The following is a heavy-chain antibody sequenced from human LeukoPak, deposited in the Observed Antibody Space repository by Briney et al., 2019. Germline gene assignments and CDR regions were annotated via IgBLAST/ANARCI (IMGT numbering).Heavy chain of an antibody. Sequence: SVKVSCKASGGTFSGYAISWVRQAPGQGLEWMGGIIPIFGTANYAQKFQGRVTITTDESTSTAYMELSSLRSEDTAVYYCARDFPSIAAAGTDQNWFDPWGQGTLVTVSS. D-gene: IGHD6-13*01. CDR3: ARDFPSIAAAGTDQNWFDP. J-gene: IGHJ5*02. CDR1: GGTFSGYA. V-gene: IGHV1-69*05. CDR2: IIPIFGTA.